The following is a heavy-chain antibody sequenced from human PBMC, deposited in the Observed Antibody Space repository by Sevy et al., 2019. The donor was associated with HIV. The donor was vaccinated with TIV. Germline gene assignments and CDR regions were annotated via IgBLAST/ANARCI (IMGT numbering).Heavy chain of an antibody. Sequence: GGSLRLSCVGSGFTFSNYAIHWVRQAPGKGLEWVAIMSSDGSKKSYVDSVKGRFTISRDNSRNTLYLQMNSLGPEDTAVYYCLRYCSPNNCRFAYWGQGSLVTVSS. CDR3: LRYCSPNNCRFAY. CDR2: MSSDGSKK. CDR1: GFTFSNYA. D-gene: IGHD2-15*01. J-gene: IGHJ4*02. V-gene: IGHV3-30*04.